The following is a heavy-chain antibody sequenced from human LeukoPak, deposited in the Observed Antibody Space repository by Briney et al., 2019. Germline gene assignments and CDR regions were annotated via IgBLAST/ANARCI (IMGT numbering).Heavy chain of an antibody. D-gene: IGHD7-27*01. J-gene: IGHJ4*02. V-gene: IGHV3-23*01. CDR1: GFTFSTYT. CDR2: IGSSGGGI. Sequence: GGSLRLSCAASGFTFSTYTMYWVRHPPGKGLGWVSIIGSSGGGIHYADSVKGRFTISRDNSKNALYLQMNSLRVEDTAVYYCAIDPNWGTHSWGQGVLVTVSS. CDR3: AIDPNWGTHS.